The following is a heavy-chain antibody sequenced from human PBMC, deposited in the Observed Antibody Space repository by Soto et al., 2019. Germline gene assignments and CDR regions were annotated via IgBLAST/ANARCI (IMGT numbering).Heavy chain of an antibody. D-gene: IGHD3-16*02. J-gene: IGHJ3*02. CDR3: ARDPFYDYVWGSYLHDAFDI. CDR2: IYTSGST. CDR1: GGSISSYY. Sequence: SETLSLTCTVSGGSISSYYWSWIRQPAGKGLEWIGRIYTSGSTNYNPSLKSRVTMSVDTSKNQFSLKLSSVTAADTAVYYCARDPFYDYVWGSYLHDAFDIWGQGTMVTVTS. V-gene: IGHV4-4*07.